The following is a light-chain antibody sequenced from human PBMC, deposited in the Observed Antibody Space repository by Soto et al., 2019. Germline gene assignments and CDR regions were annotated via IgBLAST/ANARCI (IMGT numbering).Light chain of an antibody. V-gene: IGLV1-44*01. J-gene: IGLJ1*01. CDR2: SNN. CDR3: AAWDDSLNGPLYV. CDR1: SSNIGSNT. Sequence: QSVLTQPPSASGTPGQSVTISCSGSSSNIGSNTVNWYQQHPGTAPKLLIYSNNQRPSGVPDRFSGSKSGTSASLAISGLQSEDEADYYCAAWDDSLNGPLYVFGTGTKLTVL.